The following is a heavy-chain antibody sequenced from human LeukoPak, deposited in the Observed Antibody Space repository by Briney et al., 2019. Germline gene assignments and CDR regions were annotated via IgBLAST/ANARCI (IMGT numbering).Heavy chain of an antibody. Sequence: KTSETLSLTCTVSGGSISSSSYYWGWIRQPPGKGLEWIGSIYYSGSTYYNPSLKSRVTISVDTSKNQFSLKLSSVTAADTAVYYCARSSYSSSWYSRGNYFDYWGQGTLVTVSS. D-gene: IGHD6-13*01. CDR2: IYYSGST. J-gene: IGHJ4*02. CDR3: ARSSYSSSWYSRGNYFDY. CDR1: GGSISSSSYY. V-gene: IGHV4-39*07.